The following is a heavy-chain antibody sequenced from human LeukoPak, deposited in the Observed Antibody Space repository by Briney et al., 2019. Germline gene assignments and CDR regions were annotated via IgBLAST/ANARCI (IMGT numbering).Heavy chain of an antibody. Sequence: ASVKVSCKASGYTFTSYDINWVRQATGQGLEWMGWMNPNSGNTGYAQKFQGRVTMTRNTSISTAYMELSSLRSEDTAVYYCARAYSSSWPINYYYYYGMDVWGQGTTDTVSS. CDR3: ARAYSSSWPINYYYYYGMDV. CDR2: MNPNSGNT. J-gene: IGHJ6*02. V-gene: IGHV1-8*01. CDR1: GYTFTSYD. D-gene: IGHD6-13*01.